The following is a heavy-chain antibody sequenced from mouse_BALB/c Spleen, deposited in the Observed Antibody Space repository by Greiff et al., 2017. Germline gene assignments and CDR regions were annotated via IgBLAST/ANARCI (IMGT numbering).Heavy chain of an antibody. J-gene: IGHJ4*01. Sequence: DVMLVESGGGLVQPGGSRKLSCAASGFTFSSFGMHWVRQAPEKGLEWVAYISSGSSTIYYADTVKGRFTISRDNPKNTLFLQMTSLRSEDTAMYYCARSRHAMDYWGQGTSVTVSS. CDR2: ISSGSSTI. CDR3: ARSRHAMDY. CDR1: GFTFSSFG. V-gene: IGHV5-17*02.